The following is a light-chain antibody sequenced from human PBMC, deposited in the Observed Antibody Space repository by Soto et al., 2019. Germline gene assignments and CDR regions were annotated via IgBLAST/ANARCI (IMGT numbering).Light chain of an antibody. J-gene: IGKJ1*01. CDR1: QSVSSSY. Sequence: IVLTQSPGTLPLSPGERATLSCRASQSVSSSYLAWYQQKPGQAPRLLIYGASSRATGIPDRFSGSGSGTDFTLTISRLEPEDFAVYYCQQYGSSPWTFGQGTKVEIK. V-gene: IGKV3-20*01. CDR3: QQYGSSPWT. CDR2: GAS.